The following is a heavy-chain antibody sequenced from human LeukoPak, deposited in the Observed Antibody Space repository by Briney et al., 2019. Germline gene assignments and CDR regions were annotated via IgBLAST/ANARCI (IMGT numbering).Heavy chain of an antibody. Sequence: GGSLRLSCAASGFTFSSYSMNWVRQAPGKGLEWVSSISSSSSYIYYADSVKGRFTISRDNAKNSLYLQMNSLRAEDTAVYYCARETTAPYRHFDYWGQGALVTVSS. V-gene: IGHV3-21*01. J-gene: IGHJ4*02. D-gene: IGHD4-17*01. CDR3: ARETTAPYRHFDY. CDR2: ISSSSSYI. CDR1: GFTFSSYS.